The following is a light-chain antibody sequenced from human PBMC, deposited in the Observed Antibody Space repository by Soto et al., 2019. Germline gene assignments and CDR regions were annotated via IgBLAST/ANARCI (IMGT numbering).Light chain of an antibody. CDR3: CSFAGSTTFV. V-gene: IGLV2-23*03. J-gene: IGLJ1*01. CDR2: EGS. CDR1: SSDIGSYNL. Sequence: QSVLTQPASVSGSPGQSITLSCTGTSSDIGSYNLVSCYQQHPGKAPKLMIYEGSKRPSGVSNRFSGSKSGNTASLTISGLQAEDAADYYCCSFAGSTTFVFGTGPKVTV.